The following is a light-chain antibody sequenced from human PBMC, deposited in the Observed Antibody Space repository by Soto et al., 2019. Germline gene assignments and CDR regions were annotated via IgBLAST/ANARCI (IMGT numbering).Light chain of an antibody. CDR3: QQYDNLPPMYT. V-gene: IGKV1-33*01. CDR2: DAS. J-gene: IGKJ2*01. Sequence: DIQMTQSPSSLSASVGDRVTITCQASQDISKYLNWYQQKPGKAPKLLIYDASNLETGVPSRFSGRGPGTDFTFNISSLQSEDIAAYYFQQYDNLPPMYTFGQGTKPELK. CDR1: QDISKY.